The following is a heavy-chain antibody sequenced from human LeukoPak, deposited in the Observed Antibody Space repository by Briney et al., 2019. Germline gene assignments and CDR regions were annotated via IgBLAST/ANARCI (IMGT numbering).Heavy chain of an antibody. CDR2: ISGSGGST. D-gene: IGHD3-22*01. CDR3: AKDRHYYDSSGYYYWNFDL. Sequence: GGSLRLSCAASGFTFSSYAMSWVRQAPGKGREWVSAISGSGGSTYYADSVKGRFTISRDNSKNTLYLQMNSLRAEDTAVYYCAKDRHYYDSSGYYYWNFDLWGRGTLVTVSS. CDR1: GFTFSSYA. J-gene: IGHJ2*01. V-gene: IGHV3-23*01.